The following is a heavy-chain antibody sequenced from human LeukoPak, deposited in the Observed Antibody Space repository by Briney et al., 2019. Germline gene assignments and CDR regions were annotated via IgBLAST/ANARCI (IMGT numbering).Heavy chain of an antibody. D-gene: IGHD4-11*01. Sequence: PGGSLRLSCAASGFTFDDYGMSWVRQAPGKGLEWVSSIKWNGGSTGYADSVKGRFTISRDNAKNSLYLQMNSLRAEDTALYYCARDVRGVTTKYFDYWGQGTLVTVSS. CDR2: IKWNGGST. CDR1: GFTFDDYG. V-gene: IGHV3-20*04. J-gene: IGHJ4*02. CDR3: ARDVRGVTTKYFDY.